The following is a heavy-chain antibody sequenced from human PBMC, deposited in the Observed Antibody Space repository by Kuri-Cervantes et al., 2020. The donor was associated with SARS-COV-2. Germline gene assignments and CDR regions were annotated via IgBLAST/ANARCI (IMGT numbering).Heavy chain of an antibody. Sequence: SVKISCKASGGTFISYAISCVRQAPGQGLVWMGRIITIIGIANYAQKFKGRVTTTADKSTGTAYMELSSLRSEDTAVYYCSRQLATTMLYYFDYWGQGTLVTVSS. D-gene: IGHD3-10*02. CDR1: GGTFISYA. V-gene: IGHV1-69*04. CDR2: IITIIGIA. J-gene: IGHJ4*02. CDR3: SRQLATTMLYYFDY.